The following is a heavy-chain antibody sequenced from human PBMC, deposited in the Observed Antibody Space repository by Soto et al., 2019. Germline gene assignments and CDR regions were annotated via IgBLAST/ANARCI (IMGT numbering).Heavy chain of an antibody. CDR2: ISWNSGRI. J-gene: IGHJ6*02. CDR1: GGSISSYY. V-gene: IGHV3-9*01. CDR3: TKARLWGGDGYNSYYYNAMDV. D-gene: IGHD3-16*01. Sequence: LSLTCTVSGGSISSYYWSWIRQVPGKGLEWVSGISWNSGRIGYADSVKGRFTISRDNAKNSLYLQMNSLRPEDTALYYCTKARLWGGDGYNSYYYNAMDVWGQGTTVTVSS.